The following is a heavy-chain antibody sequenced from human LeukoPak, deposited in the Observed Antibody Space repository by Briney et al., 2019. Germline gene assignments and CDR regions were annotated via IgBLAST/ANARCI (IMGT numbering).Heavy chain of an antibody. D-gene: IGHD3-10*01. J-gene: IGHJ3*02. CDR3: SRVHKAFDGARDAFDI. V-gene: IGHV6-1*01. CDR2: TYYRSTWYN. CDR1: GDSVSSKSAA. Sequence: SQTLSLTCAISGDSVSSKSAAWNWIRQSPSRGLEWLVRTYYRSTWYNDYEVSVKSRITINPDTSENQFYLQLNSVTPEDTAVYYCSRVHKAFDGARDAFDIWGQGTMVTVSS.